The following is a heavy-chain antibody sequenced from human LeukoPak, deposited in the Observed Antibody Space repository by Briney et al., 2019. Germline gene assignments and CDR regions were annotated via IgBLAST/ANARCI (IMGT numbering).Heavy chain of an antibody. CDR3: ARGDSSPIDY. CDR2: IFYSGNT. D-gene: IGHD6-13*01. CDR1: GGSISRSNYY. V-gene: IGHV4-39*07. J-gene: IGHJ4*02. Sequence: SETLSLTCTVSGGSISRSNYYWGWIRQPPGKGLEWIGTIFYSGNTYYNPSLKSRVSISIGTSEIQFSLKLKSVTAADTAVYYCARGDSSPIDYWGQGTLVTVSS.